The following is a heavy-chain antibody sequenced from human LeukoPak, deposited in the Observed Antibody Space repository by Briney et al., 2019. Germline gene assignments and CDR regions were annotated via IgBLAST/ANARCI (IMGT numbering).Heavy chain of an antibody. Sequence: GESLKISCKGSGYSFTTYWIVWVRQMPGKGLEWMGIIYPVDSSTKISPSFEGQVTISADKSTATAYLQWSSLKASDTAMYYCARPIHCTSGVCYDYWGQGTLVTVSS. J-gene: IGHJ4*02. V-gene: IGHV5-51*01. CDR1: GYSFTTYW. CDR2: IYPVDSST. D-gene: IGHD2-8*01. CDR3: ARPIHCTSGVCYDY.